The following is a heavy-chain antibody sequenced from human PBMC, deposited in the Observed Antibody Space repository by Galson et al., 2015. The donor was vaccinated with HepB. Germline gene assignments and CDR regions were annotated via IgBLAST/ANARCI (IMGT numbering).Heavy chain of an antibody. D-gene: IGHD2-15*01. J-gene: IGHJ4*02. CDR3: AKGGGFCTGGSCPYFDS. CDR2: ISDRGGST. Sequence: SLRLSCAASGFTFSGFAMSWVRQAPGKGLEWVSAISDRGGSTYCADSVKGRFTLSRDNFKKTLYLQMNNLRVDDTAVYYCAKGGGFCTGGSCPYFDSWGQGLLVTVSS. CDR1: GFTFSGFA. V-gene: IGHV3-23*01.